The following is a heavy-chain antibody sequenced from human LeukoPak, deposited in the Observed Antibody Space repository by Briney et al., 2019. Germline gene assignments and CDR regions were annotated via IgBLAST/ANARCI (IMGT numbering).Heavy chain of an antibody. J-gene: IGHJ5*02. V-gene: IGHV4-59*08. CDR1: GGSISSYY. D-gene: IGHD2-2*01. CDR3: AGQRCSSTSCYAWFDP. CDR2: DFYTGST. Sequence: KPSETLSLTCTVSGGSISSYYWSWIRQPPGKGLGWIGYDFYTGSTNYNPSLKSRVTISVDTSKNQFSLKLTSVTAADTAVYYCAGQRCSSTSCYAWFDPWGQGTLVTVSS.